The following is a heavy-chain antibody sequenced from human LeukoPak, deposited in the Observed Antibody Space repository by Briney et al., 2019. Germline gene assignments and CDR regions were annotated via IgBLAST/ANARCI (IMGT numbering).Heavy chain of an antibody. V-gene: IGHV4-31*03. CDR3: ASCSGSYGSFDY. CDR2: IYYSGST. CDR1: GGSISSGGYY. J-gene: IGHJ4*02. Sequence: SETLSLTCTVSGGSISSGGYYWSWIRQHPGKGLEWIGYIYYSGSTYYNPSLKSRVTISVDTSKNQFSLKLSSVTAADTAVYYCASCSGSYGSFDYWGQGTLVTVSS. D-gene: IGHD1-26*01.